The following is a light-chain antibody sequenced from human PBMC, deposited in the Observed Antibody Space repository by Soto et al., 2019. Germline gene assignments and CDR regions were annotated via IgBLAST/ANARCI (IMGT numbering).Light chain of an antibody. J-gene: IGLJ1*01. CDR3: NSYTSASTYV. CDR1: SSNTGADYD. V-gene: IGLV1-40*01. Sequence: QSVLTQPPSVSGAPGQRVTISCTGSSSNTGADYDVHWYQHLPGSAPKLLIYDNNIRPSGVPDRFSGSKSGTSASLAITGLQAEDEGDYSCNSYTSASTYVFGTGTKLTVL. CDR2: DNN.